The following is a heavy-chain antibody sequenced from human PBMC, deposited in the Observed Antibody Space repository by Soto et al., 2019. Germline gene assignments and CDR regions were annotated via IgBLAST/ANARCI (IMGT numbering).Heavy chain of an antibody. CDR2: VNPDGSDT. Sequence: EVQLVESGGGVVQPGGSLRLSCAASGFTFSSYWMHWVRQAPGKGLVWVSRVNPDGSDTSYADSVKGRFTIFRDNAKNTLYRQMNRQISEGTAVYYCARVAVGSDYFDYGGQGTLLTVSS. V-gene: IGHV3-74*01. J-gene: IGHJ4*02. CDR1: GFTFSSYW. CDR3: ARVAVGSDYFDY. D-gene: IGHD3-10*01.